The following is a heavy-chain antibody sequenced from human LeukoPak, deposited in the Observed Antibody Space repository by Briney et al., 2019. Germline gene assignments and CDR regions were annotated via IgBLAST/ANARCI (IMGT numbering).Heavy chain of an antibody. V-gene: IGHV3-20*04. CDR1: GFTFDDHG. D-gene: IGHD1-26*01. Sequence: PGGSLRLSCAASGFTFDDHGTNWVRQAPGKGLEWVSGITWNGGSTGYADSVKGRFTISRDNAKNSLYLQMSSLRAEDTALYYCARDRSYGAFASWGQGTLVTVSS. J-gene: IGHJ4*02. CDR2: ITWNGGST. CDR3: ARDRSYGAFAS.